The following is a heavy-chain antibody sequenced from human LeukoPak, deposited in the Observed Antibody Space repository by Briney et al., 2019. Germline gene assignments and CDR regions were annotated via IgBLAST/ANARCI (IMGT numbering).Heavy chain of an antibody. CDR3: TTHSGYDYLSDY. Sequence: GGSLRLSCAASGFTFNNAWMSWVRQAPGKGLEWVGRIKSKTDGGTTDYAAPVKGRFTISSDDSKNTLHLEMNSLKTEDTAVYYCTTHSGYDYLSDYWGQGTLVTVSS. CDR2: IKSKTDGGTT. D-gene: IGHD5-12*01. J-gene: IGHJ4*02. CDR1: GFTFNNAW. V-gene: IGHV3-15*01.